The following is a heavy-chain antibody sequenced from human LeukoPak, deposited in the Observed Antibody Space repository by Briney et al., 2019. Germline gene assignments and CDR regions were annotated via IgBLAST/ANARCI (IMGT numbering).Heavy chain of an antibody. CDR1: GYTFSTYD. J-gene: IGHJ5*02. CDR2: MNPNSGNT. Sequence: ASVKVSCKASGYTFSTYDINWVRQVTGQGLEWMGWMNPNSGNTGYAQNIQGRVTMTRNTSINTAYMELSSLRSEDTAAYYCAKGPSRDYGSGSSWFDPWGQGTLVTVSS. D-gene: IGHD3-10*01. V-gene: IGHV1-8*01. CDR3: AKGPSRDYGSGSSWFDP.